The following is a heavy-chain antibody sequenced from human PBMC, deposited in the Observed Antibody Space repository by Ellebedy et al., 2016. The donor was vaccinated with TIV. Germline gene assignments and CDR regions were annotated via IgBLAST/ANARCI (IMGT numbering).Heavy chain of an antibody. CDR1: GGSFSGYY. CDR3: ARLGWFGELWLSPFDY. V-gene: IGHV4-34*01. D-gene: IGHD3-10*01. Sequence: GSLRLXCAVYGGSFSGYYWSWIRQPPGKGLEWIGEINHSGSTNYNPSLKSRVTISVDTSKNQFSLKLSSVTAADTAVYYCARLGWFGELWLSPFDYWGQGTLVTVSS. CDR2: INHSGST. J-gene: IGHJ4*02.